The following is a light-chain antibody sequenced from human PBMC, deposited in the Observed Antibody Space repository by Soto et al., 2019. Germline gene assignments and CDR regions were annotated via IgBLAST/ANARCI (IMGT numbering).Light chain of an antibody. CDR3: SSYTGSSTYVV. J-gene: IGLJ2*01. V-gene: IGLV2-14*01. Sequence: QSALTQPASVSGSHGQSITISCTGTSSDVGGYNYVSWYQQHPGKAPKLMIYDVSNRPSGVSNRFSGSKSANTASLTISGLQAEDEADYYCSSYTGSSTYVVFGGGTQLTVL. CDR2: DVS. CDR1: SSDVGGYNY.